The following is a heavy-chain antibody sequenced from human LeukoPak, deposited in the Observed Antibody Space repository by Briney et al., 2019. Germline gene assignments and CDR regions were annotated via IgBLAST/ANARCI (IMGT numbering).Heavy chain of an antibody. J-gene: IGHJ2*01. CDR3: ARRYFDL. CDR1: GFTFSDHY. Sequence: QSGGSLRLSCAASGFTFSDHYMDWVRQAPGKGLEWVANIKQDGSEKYYVDSVKGRFTISRDNAKNSLYLQMNSLRAEDTAVYYCARRYFDLWGRGTLVTVSS. CDR2: IKQDGSEK. V-gene: IGHV3-7*01.